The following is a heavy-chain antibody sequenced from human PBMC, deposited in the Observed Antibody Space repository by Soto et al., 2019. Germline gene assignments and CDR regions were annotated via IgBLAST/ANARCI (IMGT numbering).Heavy chain of an antibody. V-gene: IGHV4-59*08. CDR1: GGSISPYY. Sequence: SETLSLTCTVSGGSISPYYWSWIRQPPGKGLEWIGYIYYSGSTHYNPPPKSRVSISLDTSKKQFSLKLSSVTAADTAVYYCARRLYYDSSGFEGGGMDVWGQGTTVTVSS. J-gene: IGHJ6*02. CDR3: ARRLYYDSSGFEGGGMDV. D-gene: IGHD3-22*01. CDR2: IYYSGST.